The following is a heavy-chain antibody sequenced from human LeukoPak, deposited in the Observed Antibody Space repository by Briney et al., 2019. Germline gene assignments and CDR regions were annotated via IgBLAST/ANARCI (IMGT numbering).Heavy chain of an antibody. Sequence: HAGGSLRLSCAASGFTFSDYAMYWVRQAPGKRLEWVAAISYDGSNKYYADSVKGRFTISRDNSKNTLYLQMNSLKTEDTAVYYCARGAPPDYWGQGTLVTVSS. J-gene: IGHJ4*02. V-gene: IGHV3-30-3*01. CDR2: ISYDGSNK. CDR3: ARGAPPDY. CDR1: GFTFSDYA.